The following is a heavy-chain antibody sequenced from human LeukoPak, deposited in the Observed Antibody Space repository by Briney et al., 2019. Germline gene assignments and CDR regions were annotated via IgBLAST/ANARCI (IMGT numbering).Heavy chain of an antibody. J-gene: IGHJ4*02. V-gene: IGHV3-23*01. CDR1: GFTFSNYA. D-gene: IGHD3-16*01. CDR2: IRGSDGST. Sequence: GGSLRLSCVASGFTFSNYAMNWVRQAPGKGLEWVSVIRGSDGSTYYADSVKGRFTISRDNSKNTLYLQMNSLRAEDTAVYYCAKDWGYWGQGTLVTVSS. CDR3: AKDWGY.